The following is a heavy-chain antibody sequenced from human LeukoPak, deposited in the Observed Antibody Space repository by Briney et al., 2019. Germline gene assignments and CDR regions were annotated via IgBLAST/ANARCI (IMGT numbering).Heavy chain of an antibody. CDR1: GFTISTYT. V-gene: IGHV3-21*01. J-gene: IGHJ4*02. D-gene: IGHD1-1*01. CDR3: ARTLWVQLSYLES. Sequence: PGGSLRLSCAASGFTISTYTMNWVRQAPGKGLEWVSSMSSSGTYTYYADSVKGRFTISRDNAKNSLYLQMNSLRAEDTAVYYCARTLWVQLSYLESWGQGTLVTVSS. CDR2: MSSSGTYT.